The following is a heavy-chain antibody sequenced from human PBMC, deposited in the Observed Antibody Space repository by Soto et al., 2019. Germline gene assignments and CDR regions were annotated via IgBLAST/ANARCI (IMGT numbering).Heavy chain of an antibody. CDR3: ARDSRAQEPNLRWGGGYVDV. V-gene: IGHV4-31*11. CDR2: IYFSGST. D-gene: IGHD4-17*01. CDR1: GGSISNGGYY. J-gene: IGHJ6*01. Sequence: QLQLQESGPGLVKPSQTLSLTCAVSGGSISNGGYYWSWLRQHPGKGLEWFGSIYFSGSTYYNPCLKSRETNSVATPKNQFSLKLSSVTAADTGVYYCARDSRAQEPNLRWGGGYVDVWGKGTRVTVSP.